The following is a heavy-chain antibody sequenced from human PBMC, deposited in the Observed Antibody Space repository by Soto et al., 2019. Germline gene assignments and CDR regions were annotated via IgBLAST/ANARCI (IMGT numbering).Heavy chain of an antibody. CDR2: ISAYNGNT. V-gene: IGHV1-18*04. CDR1: GYTFTSYG. CDR3: GRAPCSSTSCYSSRYYYYGMDV. J-gene: IGHJ6*02. D-gene: IGHD2-2*01. Sequence: ASVKVSCKASGYTFTSYGISWVRQAPGQGLEWMGWISAYNGNTNYAQKLQGRVTMTTDTSTSTAYMELRSLRSDDTAVYYCGRAPCSSTSCYSSRYYYYGMDVWGQGTRVTVSS.